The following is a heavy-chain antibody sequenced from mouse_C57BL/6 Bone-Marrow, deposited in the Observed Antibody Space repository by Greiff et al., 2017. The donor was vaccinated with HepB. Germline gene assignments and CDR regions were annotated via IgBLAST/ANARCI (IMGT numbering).Heavy chain of an antibody. J-gene: IGHJ1*03. CDR3: ARRGTVVPWYFDV. D-gene: IGHD1-1*01. V-gene: IGHV1-81*01. CDR2: INPRSGNT. Sequence: QVQLQQSGAELARPGASVKLSCKASGYTFTSYGISWVKQRTGKGLEWIGEINPRSGNTYYNEKVKGTATLTADKSSSTAYMELRSLTSEDSAVYFCARRGTVVPWYFDVCGTGTTVTVSS. CDR1: GYTFTSYG.